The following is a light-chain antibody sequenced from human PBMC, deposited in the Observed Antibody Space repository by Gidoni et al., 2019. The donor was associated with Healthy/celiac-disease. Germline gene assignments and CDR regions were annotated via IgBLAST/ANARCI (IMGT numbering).Light chain of an antibody. Sequence: DIQMHQSPSSLSASVGDRVTITCRAGQSISSYLNRYQQKPGKAPKLLNYAASSLQSGVPSRFSGSGSGTDFTLTISSLQPEDFATYYCQQSYSTLYTFGQGTKLEIK. V-gene: IGKV1-39*01. CDR1: QSISSY. CDR3: QQSYSTLYT. J-gene: IGKJ2*01. CDR2: AAS.